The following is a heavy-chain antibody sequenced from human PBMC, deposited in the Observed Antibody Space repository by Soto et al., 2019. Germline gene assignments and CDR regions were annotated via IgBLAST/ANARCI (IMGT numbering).Heavy chain of an antibody. Sequence: LRLSCAASGFTFSSYEMNWVRQAPGKGLEWVSYISSSGSTIYYADSVKGRFTISRDNAKNSLYLQMNSLRAEDTAVYYCARDVDELEPPAAWFDPWGQGTLVTVSS. CDR1: GFTFSSYE. J-gene: IGHJ5*02. V-gene: IGHV3-48*03. D-gene: IGHD1-1*01. CDR2: ISSSGSTI. CDR3: ARDVDELEPPAAWFDP.